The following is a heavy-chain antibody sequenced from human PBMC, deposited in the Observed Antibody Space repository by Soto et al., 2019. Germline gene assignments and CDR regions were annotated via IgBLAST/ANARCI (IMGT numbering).Heavy chain of an antibody. V-gene: IGHV3-15*01. J-gene: IGHJ4*02. CDR3: NAKWLVSYGY. CDR2: IKTKTDGETT. Sequence: EVQLVESGGGLVKPGGSLRLSCAASGFTFSTAWMSWVRQAPGKGLEWVGRIKTKTDGETTDYAAPVKGRFTISRDDSKNTLYLQMNSLRTEDTAVYYCNAKWLVSYGYWGQGTLVTVSS. CDR1: GFTFSTAW. D-gene: IGHD6-19*01.